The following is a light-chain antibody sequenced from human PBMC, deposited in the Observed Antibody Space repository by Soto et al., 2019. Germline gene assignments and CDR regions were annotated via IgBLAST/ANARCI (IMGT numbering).Light chain of an antibody. Sequence: DIQMTQSPSSLSASAVDRVTITFRASQSISSHLNWYQQKPGKAPKLLIYASSSLQSGVPSRFSGSGSGTDFTLTISSLQPEDFATYYCQQLESYPSTFGGGTKVDIK. CDR1: QSISSH. CDR2: ASS. CDR3: QQLESYPST. V-gene: IGKV1-39*01. J-gene: IGKJ4*01.